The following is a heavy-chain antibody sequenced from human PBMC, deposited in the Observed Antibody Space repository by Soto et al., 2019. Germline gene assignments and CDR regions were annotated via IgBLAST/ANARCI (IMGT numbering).Heavy chain of an antibody. Sequence: QLQVQESGPGQVKPSQTLSLTCTVSGDSITSHHYYWGWIRQPPGKGLEWIGSIYSGGNTYYNPSLRSRLTIFLDTAKNLISLKLNSVTAADSAIYYCGSGPSTTWIDNWGLGTQVSVSA. CDR1: GDSITSHHYY. V-gene: IGHV4-39*01. D-gene: IGHD2-2*01. CDR3: GSGPSTTWIDN. CDR2: IYSGGNT. J-gene: IGHJ4*02.